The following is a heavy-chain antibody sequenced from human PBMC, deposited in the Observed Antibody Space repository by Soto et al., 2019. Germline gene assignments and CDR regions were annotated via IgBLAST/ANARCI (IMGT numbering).Heavy chain of an antibody. D-gene: IGHD6-19*01. CDR3: ASDRSSGWDQGYGMDV. J-gene: IGHJ6*02. CDR1: GGSISTYY. CDR2: IYYSGST. V-gene: IGHV4-59*01. Sequence: NPSETLSLTCTVSGGSISTYYWSWMRQPPGKGLEWIGYIYYSGSTSYNPSLKSRVTISVDTSKNQFSPKLRSVTAADTAVYYCASDRSSGWDQGYGMDVWGQGTTVTVSS.